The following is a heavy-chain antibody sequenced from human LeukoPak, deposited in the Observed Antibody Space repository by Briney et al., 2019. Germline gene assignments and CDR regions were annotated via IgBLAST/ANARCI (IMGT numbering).Heavy chain of an antibody. Sequence: GGSLRLSCAASGFTFDDYGLSWVRQAPGKGLEWVAGINWNGVSTDYADSAKGRFTVSRDNDKSSLYLQMNSLRVEDTAMYYCGRGPYTGSFYPEYWGQGTLVTVSS. J-gene: IGHJ4*02. CDR1: GFTFDDYG. V-gene: IGHV3-20*04. CDR2: INWNGVST. D-gene: IGHD3-10*01. CDR3: GRGPYTGSFYPEY.